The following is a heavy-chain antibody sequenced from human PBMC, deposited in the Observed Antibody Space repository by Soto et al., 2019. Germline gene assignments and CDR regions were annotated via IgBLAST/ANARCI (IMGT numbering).Heavy chain of an antibody. CDR1: GGSISSYY. V-gene: IGHV4-59*12. Sequence: PSETLSLTCTVSGGSISSYYWSWIRQPPGKGLEWIGYIYYTGSTNYNPSLKSRVTISVDKSKNQFSVKVSSVTAADTAVYFCASHLGNTYGPYDYWGQGTLVTVSS. CDR3: ASHLGNTYGPYDY. CDR2: IYYTGST. J-gene: IGHJ4*02. D-gene: IGHD5-18*01.